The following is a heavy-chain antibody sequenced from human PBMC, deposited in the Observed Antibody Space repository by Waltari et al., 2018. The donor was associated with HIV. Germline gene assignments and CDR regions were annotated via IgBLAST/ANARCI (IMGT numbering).Heavy chain of an antibody. CDR2: FDPEDGER. CDR3: ATGADTAY. V-gene: IGHV1-24*01. Sequence: QVQLVQSGAEGRKPAASVQVSCKVSGATITELSMHWVRQAPGEGLEWMGGFDPEDGERTYAQKFQGRVTMIEDTSTDTAYMELSSLRSDDTAVYYCATGADTAYWGQGTLVTVSS. D-gene: IGHD5-18*01. CDR1: GATITELS. J-gene: IGHJ4*02.